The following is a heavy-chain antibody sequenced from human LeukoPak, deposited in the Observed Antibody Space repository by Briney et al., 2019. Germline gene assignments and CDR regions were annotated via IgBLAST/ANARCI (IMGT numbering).Heavy chain of an antibody. V-gene: IGHV1-2*02. CDR2: INPNSGGT. CDR1: GYTFTGYY. Sequence: ASVKISCKASGYTFTGYYMHWVRQAPGQGLEWMGWINPNSGGTNYAQKFQGRVTMTRNTSISTAYMELSSLRSEDTAVYYCARGSSSWYFNDAFDIWGQGTMVTVSS. J-gene: IGHJ3*02. D-gene: IGHD6-13*01. CDR3: ARGSSSWYFNDAFDI.